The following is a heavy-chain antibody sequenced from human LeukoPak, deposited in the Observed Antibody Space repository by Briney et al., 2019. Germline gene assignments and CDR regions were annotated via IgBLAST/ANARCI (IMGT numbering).Heavy chain of an antibody. CDR1: GFTFSSYA. Sequence: HSGGSLRLSCAASGFTFSSYAVRWVRPAPGKGLEWVCGITGSGGGTYYAESVKGRFAISRDNSGNMLYLQMNSLRVEDTAVYYCAKANTYDYGRFYFDSWGQGTLVTVSS. CDR3: AKANTYDYGRFYFDS. CDR2: ITGSGGGT. J-gene: IGHJ4*02. V-gene: IGHV3-23*01. D-gene: IGHD3-16*01.